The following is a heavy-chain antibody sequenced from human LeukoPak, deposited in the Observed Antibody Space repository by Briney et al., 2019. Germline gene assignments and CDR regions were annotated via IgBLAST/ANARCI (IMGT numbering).Heavy chain of an antibody. CDR3: ARGTGEGYTYGRYYFDY. J-gene: IGHJ4*02. CDR2: INPNSGGT. Sequence: GASVKVSCKASGYTFTGYYMHWLRQAPGQGLEGMGWINPNSGGTNYAQKFQGRVTMTRDTSISTAYMELRRLRSDDTAVYYCARGTGEGYTYGRYYFDYWGQGTLVTVSS. D-gene: IGHD5-18*01. CDR1: GYTFTGYY. V-gene: IGHV1-2*02.